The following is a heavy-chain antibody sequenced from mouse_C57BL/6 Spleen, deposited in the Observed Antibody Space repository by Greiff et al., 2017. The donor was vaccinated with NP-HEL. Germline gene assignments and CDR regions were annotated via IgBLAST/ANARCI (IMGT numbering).Heavy chain of an antibody. CDR2: ISYDGSN. CDR3: ARGGDYDYVFDY. J-gene: IGHJ2*01. D-gene: IGHD2-4*01. V-gene: IGHV3-6*01. Sequence: EESGPGLVKPSQSLSLTCSVTGYSITSGYYWNWIRQFPGNKLEWMGYISYDGSNNYNPSLKNLISITRDTSKNQVFLKLNSVTTEDTATYYCARGGDYDYVFDYWGQGTTLTVSS. CDR1: GYSITSGYY.